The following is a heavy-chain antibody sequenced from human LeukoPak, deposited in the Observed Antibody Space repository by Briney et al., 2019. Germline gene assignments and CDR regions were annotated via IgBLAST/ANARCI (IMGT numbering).Heavy chain of an antibody. J-gene: IGHJ3*02. CDR2: ISAYNGNT. V-gene: IGHV1-18*01. Sequence: ASVKVSCKASGYTFTSYGLSWVRQAPGQGLEWMGWISAYNGNTNYAQKLQGRVTMTTDTSTSTAYMELRSLRSDDTAVYYCARVDPNYYDSSGYWWGAFDIWGQGTMVTVSS. CDR1: GYTFTSYG. CDR3: ARVDPNYYDSSGYWWGAFDI. D-gene: IGHD3-22*01.